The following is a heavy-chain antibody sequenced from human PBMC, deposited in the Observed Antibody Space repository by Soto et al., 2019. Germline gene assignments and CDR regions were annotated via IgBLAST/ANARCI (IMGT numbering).Heavy chain of an antibody. CDR2: ISVSGNMI. V-gene: IGHV3-48*03. J-gene: IGHJ4*01. CDR1: GFTFSTYE. CDR3: VRDTMRASAAASLDY. Sequence: PGGSLRLSCAASGFTFSTYEFNGVRQAPGRGLEWISHISVSGNMIKYADSVRGRFTISRDNAENSLHLHMSSLRVDDTAVYFCVRDTMRASAAASLDYWGQGTQVPLSS. D-gene: IGHD6-13*01.